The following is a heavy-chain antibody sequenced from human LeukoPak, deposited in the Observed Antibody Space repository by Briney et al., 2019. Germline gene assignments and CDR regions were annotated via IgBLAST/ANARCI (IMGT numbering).Heavy chain of an antibody. D-gene: IGHD6-19*01. CDR3: AGERPEEYSSGWYKTNYFYN. V-gene: IGHV4-39*07. Sequence: SETLSHTCTVSGVSLTSLTDYWAWIRQPPGKGLEWIASACYSGGNYYTPSLKSRVAISADMSKNQISLTMTSVTGADTAVYYCAGERPEEYSSGWYKTNYFYNWGQGIPVTASS. CDR1: GVSLTSLTDY. CDR2: ACYSGGN. J-gene: IGHJ4*02.